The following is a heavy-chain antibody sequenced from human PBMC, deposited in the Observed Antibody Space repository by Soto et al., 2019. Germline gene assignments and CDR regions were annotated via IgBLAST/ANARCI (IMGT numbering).Heavy chain of an antibody. CDR1: GFIFDDYA. J-gene: IGHJ4*02. D-gene: IGHD2-2*01. CDR3: TKGRSTSCFAPVDY. CDR2: ISWNSGTI. V-gene: IGHV3-9*01. Sequence: EVQLVESGGGLVQPGRSLRLSCAASGFIFDDYAMHWVRQAPGKGLGWVSSISWNSGTIVYADSVKGRFTISRDNAKNSLYLQMNSLRTVDTAFYYCTKGRSTSCFAPVDYWGQGTLVTVSS.